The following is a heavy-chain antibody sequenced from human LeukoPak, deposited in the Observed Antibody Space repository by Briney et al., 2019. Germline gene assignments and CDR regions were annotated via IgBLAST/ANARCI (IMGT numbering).Heavy chain of an antibody. CDR3: ARERSAERYFDY. D-gene: IGHD3-9*01. Sequence: ASVKVSCKASGYTFSSYYIHWVRQAPGQGLEWMGLINPSAGSTTYAQKFQGRVTITADESTSTAYMELSSLRSEDTAVYYCARERSAERYFDYWGQGTLVTVSS. CDR1: GYTFSSYY. J-gene: IGHJ4*02. V-gene: IGHV1-46*01. CDR2: INPSAGST.